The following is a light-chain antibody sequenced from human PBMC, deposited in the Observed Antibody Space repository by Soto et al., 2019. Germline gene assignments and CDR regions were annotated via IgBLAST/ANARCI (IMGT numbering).Light chain of an antibody. J-gene: IGKJ1*01. CDR1: QSLLRSNGYNY. CDR3: QQYGSSGT. Sequence: DIVMTQSPLSLPVTPGDPASISCRSSQSLLRSNGYNYVDWYLQKPGQSPQVLIYLGSIRASGVPDRFSGSGSGTDFTLTISRLEPEDFAVYYCQQYGSSGTFGQGTKVDIK. CDR2: LGS. V-gene: IGKV2-28*01.